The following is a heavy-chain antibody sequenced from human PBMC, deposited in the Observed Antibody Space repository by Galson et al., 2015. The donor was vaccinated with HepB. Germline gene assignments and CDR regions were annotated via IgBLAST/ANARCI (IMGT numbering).Heavy chain of an antibody. CDR1: GGTFSSYA. J-gene: IGHJ5*02. CDR3: ARDSSPGGPYNWFDP. Sequence: SVKVSCKASGGTFSSYAINWVRQAPGQGLEWMGGIISLFGTSNYAQQFQGRVTITADESTSTAYMELSSLRSDDTAVYYCARDSSPGGPYNWFDPWGQGTLVTVSS. CDR2: IISLFGTS. V-gene: IGHV1-69*13. D-gene: IGHD2-2*01.